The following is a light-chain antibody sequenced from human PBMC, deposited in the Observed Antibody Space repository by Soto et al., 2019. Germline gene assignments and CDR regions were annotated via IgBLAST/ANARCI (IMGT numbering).Light chain of an antibody. CDR1: QSISSW. V-gene: IGKV1-39*01. CDR2: AAS. CDR3: QQSYSTPIT. Sequence: DIQMTQSPSNLSASVGDRVTITCRASQSISSWLAWYQQKPGKVPKLLIYAASTLQSGVPSRFSGSGSGTDFTLTISSLQPEDFATYYCQQSYSTPITFGQGTRLEIK. J-gene: IGKJ5*01.